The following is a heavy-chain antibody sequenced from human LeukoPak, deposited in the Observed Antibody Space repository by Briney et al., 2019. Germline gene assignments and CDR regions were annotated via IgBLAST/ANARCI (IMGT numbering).Heavy chain of an antibody. J-gene: IGHJ6*04. CDR3: AELGITMIGGV. CDR1: GFTFSSYE. CDR2: ISSSSSTI. V-gene: IGHV3-48*03. Sequence: GGSLTLSCAPSGFTFSSYEMNWVRQAPGKGLEGVSYISSSSSTIYYADSVKGRFTISRDNAKNSLYLQMNSLRAEDTAVYYCAELGITMIGGVWGKGTTVTISS. D-gene: IGHD3-10*02.